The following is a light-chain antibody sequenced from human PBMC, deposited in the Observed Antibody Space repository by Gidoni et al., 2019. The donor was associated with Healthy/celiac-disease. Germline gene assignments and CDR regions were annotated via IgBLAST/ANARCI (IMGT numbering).Light chain of an antibody. V-gene: IGKV1-33*01. Sequence: DIQMTQSPSSLSASVGDRVTITCQASQDISNYLNWYQQKPGKAPKLLIYDASKLETGVPSRFSGSGSGTDFTFPISSLQPEDIATYYCQQYDNLPPGAFGPGTKVDIK. CDR1: QDISNY. CDR2: DAS. J-gene: IGKJ3*01. CDR3: QQYDNLPPGA.